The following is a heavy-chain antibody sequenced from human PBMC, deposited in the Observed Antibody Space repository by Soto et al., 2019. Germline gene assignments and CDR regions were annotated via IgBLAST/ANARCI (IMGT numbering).Heavy chain of an antibody. CDR2: ISSSSSTI. Sequence: PGGSLRLSCSASGFTFSSYSMNWVRQAPGKGLEWVSYISSSSSTIYYADSVKGRFTISRDNAKNSLYLQMNSLRDEDTAVYYCARDYYDSSGYSELWEHWGQGTLVTVPS. J-gene: IGHJ4*02. CDR3: ARDYYDSSGYSELWEH. V-gene: IGHV3-48*02. CDR1: GFTFSSYS. D-gene: IGHD3-22*01.